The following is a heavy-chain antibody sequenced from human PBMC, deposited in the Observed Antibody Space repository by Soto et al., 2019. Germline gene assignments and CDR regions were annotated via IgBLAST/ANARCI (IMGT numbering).Heavy chain of an antibody. Sequence: GASVKVSCKASGYTFTSYAMHWVRQAPGQRLEWMGWINAGNGNTKYSQKFQGRVTITRDTSASTAYMELSSLRSEDTAVYYCARDRIEHSSSAHSFLYYYYGMDVWGQGTTVTVSS. CDR3: ARDRIEHSSSAHSFLYYYYGMDV. V-gene: IGHV1-3*01. J-gene: IGHJ6*02. CDR1: GYTFTSYA. CDR2: INAGNGNT. D-gene: IGHD6-6*01.